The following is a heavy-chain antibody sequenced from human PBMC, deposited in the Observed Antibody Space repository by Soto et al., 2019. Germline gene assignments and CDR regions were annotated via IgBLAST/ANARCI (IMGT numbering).Heavy chain of an antibody. CDR1: GFTFSSYW. CDR3: ARDPPEWELPEDF. J-gene: IGHJ4*02. D-gene: IGHD1-26*01. CDR2: FNNDGTTT. Sequence: GGSLRLSCAASGFTFSSYWMHWVRQPPGKGLVWVSRFNNDGTTTDYAGSVKGRFTISRDNAQNTLYLQMDSLRADDTAVYYCARDPPEWELPEDFWGQGTLVTVSS. V-gene: IGHV3-74*01.